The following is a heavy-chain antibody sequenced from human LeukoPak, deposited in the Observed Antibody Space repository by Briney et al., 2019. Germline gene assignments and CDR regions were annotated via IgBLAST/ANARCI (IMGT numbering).Heavy chain of an antibody. Sequence: ASVKVSCKASGYTFTGYYMHWVRQAPGQGLEWMGLINPYSGGTNYAQRFQDRVSMTRDTSISTAYMELSRVTSDDTAVYYCARSGGTSGPELDYWGQGTLATVSS. J-gene: IGHJ4*02. CDR2: INPYSGGT. V-gene: IGHV1-2*02. CDR3: ARSGGTSGPELDY. CDR1: GYTFTGYY. D-gene: IGHD3-3*01.